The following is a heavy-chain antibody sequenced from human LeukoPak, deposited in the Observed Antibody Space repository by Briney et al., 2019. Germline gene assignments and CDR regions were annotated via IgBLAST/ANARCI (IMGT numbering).Heavy chain of an antibody. CDR2: INPNSGGT. J-gene: IGHJ6*02. CDR3: AREGVATIGAGGYYYYGMDV. Sequence: GASVTVSFKASGYTFTCYYMHWVRQAPGQGLEWMGWINPNSGGTNYAQKFQGRVTMTRDTSISTAYMELSRLRSDDTAVYYCAREGVATIGAGGYYYYGMDVWGQGTTVTVSS. V-gene: IGHV1-2*02. CDR1: GYTFTCYY. D-gene: IGHD5-12*01.